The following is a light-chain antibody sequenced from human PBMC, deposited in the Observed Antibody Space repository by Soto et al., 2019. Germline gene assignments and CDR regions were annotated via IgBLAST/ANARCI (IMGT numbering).Light chain of an antibody. V-gene: IGKV1-12*01. Sequence: DIQMTQSPSSVAASVGDRVTITCRASRAISTWLAWFQQKPGKAPKLLIYAASTLQSGVPSRFSGGGSVTDFTLTISSLQPEDFAMYYCQQANNFPRTFGGGTKVEIK. CDR1: RAISTW. J-gene: IGKJ4*01. CDR3: QQANNFPRT. CDR2: AAS.